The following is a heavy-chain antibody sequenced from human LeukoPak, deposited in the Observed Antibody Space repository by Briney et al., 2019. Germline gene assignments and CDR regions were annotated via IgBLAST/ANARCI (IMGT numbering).Heavy chain of an antibody. Sequence: ASVKVSCKASGYTFTSYGISWVRQASGQWLEWMGWISAYNGNTNYAQKLQGRVTMTTDTSTSTAYMELRSLRSDDTAVYYCASPRIAAAGIYGMDVWGQGTTVTVSS. D-gene: IGHD6-13*01. CDR3: ASPRIAAAGIYGMDV. V-gene: IGHV1-18*01. CDR2: ISAYNGNT. CDR1: GYTFTSYG. J-gene: IGHJ6*02.